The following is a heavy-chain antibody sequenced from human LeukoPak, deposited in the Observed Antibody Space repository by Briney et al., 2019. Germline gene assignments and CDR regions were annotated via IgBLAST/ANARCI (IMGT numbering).Heavy chain of an antibody. CDR1: GYTFTGYY. D-gene: IGHD1-26*01. J-gene: IGHJ5*02. CDR2: INPNSGGT. CDR3: ARAYSGSQNWFDP. V-gene: IGHV1-2*06. Sequence: ASVKVSCKASGYTFTGYYMHWVRQAPGQGLEWIGRINPNSGGTNYAQKFQGRVTMTRDTSISTAYMELSRLRSDDTAVYYCARAYSGSQNWFDPWGQGTLVTDSS.